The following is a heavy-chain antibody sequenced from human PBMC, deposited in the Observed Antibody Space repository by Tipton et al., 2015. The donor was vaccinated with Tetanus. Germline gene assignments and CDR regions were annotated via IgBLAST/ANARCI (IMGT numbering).Heavy chain of an antibody. J-gene: IGHJ5*02. D-gene: IGHD3-10*01. CDR2: IYFKGDT. Sequence: LRLSCTVSGGSITDKKYYWGWIRQPPGKGLVWIASIYFKGDTYYNPSLRSRVTIDVDTSQNLFSVNLTSVTAADTAVYYCARHLYGYWFDPWGQGALVTVSS. CDR1: GGSITDKKYY. CDR3: ARHLYGYWFDP. V-gene: IGHV4-39*01.